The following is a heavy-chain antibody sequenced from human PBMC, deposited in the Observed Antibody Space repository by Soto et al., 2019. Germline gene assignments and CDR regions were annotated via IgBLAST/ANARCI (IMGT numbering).Heavy chain of an antibody. CDR2: IYTSATT. CDR1: GDSISTVDYF. J-gene: IGHJ5*01. Sequence: SETLSLTCSVSGDSISTVDYFWAWIRRPPGQALEYIGYIYTSATTYYNPSLESRVAISLDTSNIQFSLNVTSVTAADTAVYFCARGRYCLTGRCFPNWFDSWGQGTLVTVSS. CDR3: ARGRYCLTGRCFPNWFDS. D-gene: IGHD2-15*01. V-gene: IGHV4-30-4*01.